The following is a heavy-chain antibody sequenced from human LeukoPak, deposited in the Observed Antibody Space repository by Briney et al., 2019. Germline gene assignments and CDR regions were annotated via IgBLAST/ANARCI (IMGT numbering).Heavy chain of an antibody. CDR3: ARDTNALTYWGWANWFDP. Sequence: ASVKASCKASGYTFTSYGISWVRQAPGQGLEWMGWISAYNGNTNYAQKLQGRVTMTTDTSTSTAYMELRSLRSDDTAVYYCARDTNALTYWGWANWFDPWGQGTLVTVSS. D-gene: IGHD7-27*01. CDR2: ISAYNGNT. CDR1: GYTFTSYG. V-gene: IGHV1-18*01. J-gene: IGHJ5*02.